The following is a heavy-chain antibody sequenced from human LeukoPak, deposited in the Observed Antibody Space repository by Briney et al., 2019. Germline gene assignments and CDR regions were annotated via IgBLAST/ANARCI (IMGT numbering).Heavy chain of an antibody. Sequence: GGSLGLSCAASGFTFSSYEMNWVRQAPGKGLEWVSYISSSGSTIYCADSVKGRFTISRDNAKNSLYLQMNSLRAEDTAVYYCARESVVDARYFDYWGQGTLVTVSS. D-gene: IGHD2-15*01. CDR2: ISSSGSTI. CDR3: ARESVVDARYFDY. CDR1: GFTFSSYE. V-gene: IGHV3-48*03. J-gene: IGHJ4*02.